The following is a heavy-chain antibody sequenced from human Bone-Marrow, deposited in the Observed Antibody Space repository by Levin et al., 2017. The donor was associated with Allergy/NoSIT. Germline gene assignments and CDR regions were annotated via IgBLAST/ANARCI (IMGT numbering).Heavy chain of an antibody. D-gene: IGHD3-3*01. CDR3: VKDSRTLWSGWTLFDS. V-gene: IGHV3-9*01. CDR1: GFNFDDYA. Sequence: QSGGSLRLSCAASGFNFDDYAMHWVRQAPGKGLEWVSGISWNGGNINYAHSVEGRFTISRDNAKNSLYLQMGSLRTEDTALYYCVKDSRTLWSGWTLFDSWGQGTLVTVSS. J-gene: IGHJ4*02. CDR2: ISWNGGNI.